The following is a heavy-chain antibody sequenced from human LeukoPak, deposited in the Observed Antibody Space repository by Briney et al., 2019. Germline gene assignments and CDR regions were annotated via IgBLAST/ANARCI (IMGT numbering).Heavy chain of an antibody. D-gene: IGHD3-3*01. J-gene: IGHJ4*02. V-gene: IGHV4-4*02. Sequence: PSETLSLTCSVSSSISSSKWWSWVRQSPVKGLEWIGEIYLYGTTNYNPSFTSRVTMSVDRSRNQFSLKLSSVTAADTAVYYCARLRSQWSGYLYYFDYWGQGTLVTVSS. CDR1: SSISSSKW. CDR3: ARLRSQWSGYLYYFDY. CDR2: IYLYGTT.